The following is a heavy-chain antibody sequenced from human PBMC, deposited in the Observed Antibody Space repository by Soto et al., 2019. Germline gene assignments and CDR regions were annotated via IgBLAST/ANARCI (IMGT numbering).Heavy chain of an antibody. V-gene: IGHV3-11*01. Sequence: PGGSLRLSCAASGFTFSDYYMSWIHQAPGKGLEWVSYISSSGSTIYYADSVKGRFTISRDNAKNSLYLQMNSLRAEDTAVYYCARDQTHYYDSSGLDYWGQGTLVTVSS. CDR3: ARDQTHYYDSSGLDY. D-gene: IGHD3-22*01. CDR1: GFTFSDYY. CDR2: ISSSGSTI. J-gene: IGHJ4*02.